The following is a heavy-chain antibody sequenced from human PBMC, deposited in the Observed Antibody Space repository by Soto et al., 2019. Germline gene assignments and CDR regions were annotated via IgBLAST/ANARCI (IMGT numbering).Heavy chain of an antibody. Sequence: GGSLRLSCAASGFTFDDYAMYWVRQTPRKGRQWVSGISGNSGNIGYADSVKCRFSISRDNAKNSLYLQNYSLRAEDSGLYYFAKDIGNPIHIDHRGHGTLVTVSS. D-gene: IGHD5-18*01. V-gene: IGHV3-9*01. CDR2: ISGNSGNI. CDR3: AKDIGNPIHIDH. CDR1: GFTFDDYA. J-gene: IGHJ4*03.